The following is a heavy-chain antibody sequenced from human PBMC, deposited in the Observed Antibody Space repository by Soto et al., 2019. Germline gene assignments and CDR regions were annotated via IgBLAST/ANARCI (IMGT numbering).Heavy chain of an antibody. V-gene: IGHV1-18*04. CDR2: VSPYNGIA. CDR3: ARVISLIMAAPAY. CDR1: GYTFSNYA. Sequence: QVQLVQSGAEVNKPGASVKISCKTSGYTFSNYAISWVRQTPGQGLEWMGWVSPYNGIANYTQKFQGRVTMTTDTSTATAHMELTSLRSDDTAMYYCARVISLIMAAPAYWGQGTLVTVSS. J-gene: IGHJ4*02. D-gene: IGHD3-22*01.